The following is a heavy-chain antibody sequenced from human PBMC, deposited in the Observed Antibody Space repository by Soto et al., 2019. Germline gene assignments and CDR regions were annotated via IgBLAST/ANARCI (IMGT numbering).Heavy chain of an antibody. V-gene: IGHV3-53*02. CDR3: ARALPVAKGGFDP. CDR1: GFTVSNTY. Sequence: EVQLVETGGGLIQPGGSLRLSCAASGFTVSNTYMTWVRQPPGKGLECVSVIYTAGGTNYADSVKGRFIISRDNSKYTLYLQMSSLRAEDTAVYYCARALPVAKGGFDPWGQGTLVTVSS. CDR2: IYTAGGT. J-gene: IGHJ5*02. D-gene: IGHD2-2*01.